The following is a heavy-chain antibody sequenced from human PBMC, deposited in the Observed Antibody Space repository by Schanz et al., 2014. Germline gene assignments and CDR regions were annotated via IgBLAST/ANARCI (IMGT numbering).Heavy chain of an antibody. CDR3: ARDRWDWNNAFDI. J-gene: IGHJ3*02. CDR1: GFSFNIYS. CDR2: ITSTATST. D-gene: IGHD1-1*01. Sequence: EGHLTESGGCLVQPGGSLRLSCAASGFSFNIYSMHWVRQAPGKGLEYVSGITSTATSTEYGNSVRGRFTVSRDNSKNTLYLQMNSLRAEDTAVYYCARDRWDWNNAFDIWGQGTMVTVSS. V-gene: IGHV3-64*01.